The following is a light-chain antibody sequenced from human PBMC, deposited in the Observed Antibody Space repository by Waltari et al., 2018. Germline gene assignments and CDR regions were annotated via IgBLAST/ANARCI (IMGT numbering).Light chain of an antibody. Sequence: QSMLTQPPSASGTPGQRVTISCSGSYSNIGSNVVNWSQQLPGKAPKLLIYRSDRRPSGVPVRFSGAKSGSSASLVIDGLHSEDEADYYCASWDDSLNGHWVFGGGTKVTVL. J-gene: IGLJ3*02. CDR2: RSD. CDR3: ASWDDSLNGHWV. CDR1: YSNIGSNV. V-gene: IGLV1-44*01.